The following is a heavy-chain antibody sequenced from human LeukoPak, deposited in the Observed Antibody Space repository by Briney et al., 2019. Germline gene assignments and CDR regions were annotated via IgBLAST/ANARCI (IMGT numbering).Heavy chain of an antibody. CDR2: ISGSGGST. V-gene: IGHV3-23*01. CDR3: ARDDYGDAFDI. CDR1: GFTFSSYW. J-gene: IGHJ3*02. Sequence: GGSLRLSCAVSGFTFSSYWMSWVRQAPGKGLEWVSAISGSGGSTYYADSVKGRFTISRDNSKNTLYLQMNSLRAEDTAVYYCARDDYGDAFDIWGQGTMVTVSS. D-gene: IGHD4-17*01.